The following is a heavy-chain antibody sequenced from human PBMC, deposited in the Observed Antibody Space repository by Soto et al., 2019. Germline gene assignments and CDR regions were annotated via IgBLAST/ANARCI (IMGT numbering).Heavy chain of an antibody. CDR3: ARETYYYGSGSYYDY. Sequence: GGSLRLSCAASGFTFSSYWMSWVRQAPGKGLEWVANIKQDGSEKYYVDSVKVRFTISRDNAKNSLYLQMNSLRAEDTAVYYCARETYYYGSGSYYDYWGQGTLVTVSS. J-gene: IGHJ4*02. D-gene: IGHD3-10*01. V-gene: IGHV3-7*05. CDR2: IKQDGSEK. CDR1: GFTFSSYW.